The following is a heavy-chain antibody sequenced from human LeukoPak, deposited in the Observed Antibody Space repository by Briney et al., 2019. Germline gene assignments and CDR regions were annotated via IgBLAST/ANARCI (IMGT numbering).Heavy chain of an antibody. CDR1: GFTFSSYG. Sequence: GGSLRLSCAASGFTFSSYGMHWVRQAPGKGLEWLAVIWYDGSNKYYADSVKGRFTISRDNSKNTLYLQMNSLRAEDTAVYYCARIARQYYYGSGSYGYYYGMDVWGQGTTVTVSS. CDR2: IWYDGSNK. D-gene: IGHD3-10*01. CDR3: ARIARQYYYGSGSYGYYYGMDV. J-gene: IGHJ6*02. V-gene: IGHV3-33*01.